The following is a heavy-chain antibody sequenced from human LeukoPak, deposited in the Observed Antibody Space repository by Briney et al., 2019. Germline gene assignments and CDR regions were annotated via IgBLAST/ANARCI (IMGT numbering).Heavy chain of an antibody. CDR2: IASSSSYT. CDR3: TKVRTFAVAGTFDY. V-gene: IGHV3-21*01. J-gene: IGHJ4*02. CDR1: GFTFRDYT. D-gene: IGHD6-19*01. Sequence: GGSLRLSCAASGFTFRDYTMNWVRQAPGKGLEWVSSIASSSSYTYYADSEKGRFTISRDNAKNSLYLQMSSLRVADTAVYYCTKVRTFAVAGTFDYWGQGSLVTVSS.